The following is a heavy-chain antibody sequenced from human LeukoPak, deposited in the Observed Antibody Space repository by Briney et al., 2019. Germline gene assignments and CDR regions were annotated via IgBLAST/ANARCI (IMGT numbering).Heavy chain of an antibody. CDR2: IFHSGST. D-gene: IGHD3-22*01. CDR1: GGSTSSGAYS. J-gene: IGHJ4*02. CDR3: ATGGHDSSGYYTYYFDY. Sequence: SETLSLTCAVSGGSTSSGAYSWSWIRQPPGKGLEWIGYIFHSGSTYYNPSLKSRVTISLDRSKNQFSLKLSSVTAADTAVYYCATGGHDSSGYYTYYFDYWGQGTLVTVSS. V-gene: IGHV4-30-2*01.